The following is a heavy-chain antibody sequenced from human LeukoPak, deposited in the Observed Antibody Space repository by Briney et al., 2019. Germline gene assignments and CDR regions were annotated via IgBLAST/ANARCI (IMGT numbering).Heavy chain of an antibody. D-gene: IGHD6-19*01. CDR1: GGSFSGYY. J-gene: IGHJ5*02. CDR3: ARLRGATVAHNWFDP. Sequence: SETLSLTRAVYGGSFSGYYWSWIRQPPGKGLEWIGEINHSGSTNYNPSLKSRVTISVDTSKNQFSLKLSSVTAADTAVYYCARLRGATVAHNWFDPWGQGTLVTVSS. CDR2: INHSGST. V-gene: IGHV4-34*01.